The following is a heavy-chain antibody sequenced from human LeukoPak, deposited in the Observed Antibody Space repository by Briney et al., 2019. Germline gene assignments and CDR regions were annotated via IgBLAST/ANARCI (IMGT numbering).Heavy chain of an antibody. CDR2: IWNDGSDE. V-gene: IGHV3-33*01. CDR3: AFEIGRSQGAFDI. CDR1: GFTFSKYA. Sequence: PGRSLRLSCAASGFTFSKYAMHWVRQTPGKGLEWVAAIWNDGSDENYADSVKGRFTISSDNSKSTLYLQMNSLRAEDSAVYYCAFEIGRSQGAFDIWGQGTMITASS. J-gene: IGHJ3*02. D-gene: IGHD1-26*01.